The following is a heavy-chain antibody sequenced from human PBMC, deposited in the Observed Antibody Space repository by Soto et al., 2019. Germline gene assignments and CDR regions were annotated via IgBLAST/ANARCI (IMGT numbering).Heavy chain of an antibody. Sequence: LRLSCAASGFTFSSYAMSWVRQAPGKGLEWVSAISGSGGSTYYADSVKGRFTISRDNSKNTLYLQMNSLRAEDTAVYYCAKDGYDILPVYLDYWGQGTLVTVPS. V-gene: IGHV3-23*01. CDR2: ISGSGGST. CDR3: AKDGYDILPVYLDY. J-gene: IGHJ4*02. D-gene: IGHD3-9*01. CDR1: GFTFSSYA.